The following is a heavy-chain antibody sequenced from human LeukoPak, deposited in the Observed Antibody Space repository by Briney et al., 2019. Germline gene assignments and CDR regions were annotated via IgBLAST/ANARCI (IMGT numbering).Heavy chain of an antibody. Sequence: GGSLRLSCAASGFTFSSSAMCWGRQAQGPGREWFSAISGSGGSTYYADSVKGRFTISRDNSKNTLYLQMNSLRAEDTAVYYCAKDPNYYDSSAMDVWGQGTTVTVSS. V-gene: IGHV3-23*01. CDR1: GFTFSSSA. J-gene: IGHJ6*02. CDR2: ISGSGGST. CDR3: AKDPNYYDSSAMDV. D-gene: IGHD3-22*01.